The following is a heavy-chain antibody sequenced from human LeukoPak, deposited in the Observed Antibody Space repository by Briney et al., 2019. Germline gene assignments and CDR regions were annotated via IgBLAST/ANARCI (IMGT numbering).Heavy chain of an antibody. Sequence: SVKVSCKASGGTFSSYAISWVRQAPGQGLEWMGGIIPIFGTANYAQKFQGRVTITTDESTSTAYMELSSLGSEDTAVYYCARLRDDDYGDYGWFDPWGQGTLVTVSS. CDR1: GGTFSSYA. J-gene: IGHJ5*02. D-gene: IGHD4-17*01. CDR3: ARLRDDDYGDYGWFDP. V-gene: IGHV1-69*05. CDR2: IIPIFGTA.